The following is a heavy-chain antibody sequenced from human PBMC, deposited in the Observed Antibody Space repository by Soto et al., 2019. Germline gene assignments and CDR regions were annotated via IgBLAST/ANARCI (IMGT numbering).Heavy chain of an antibody. V-gene: IGHV3-23*01. CDR1: GFSFSTSA. J-gene: IGHJ5*01. CDR2: ISSIGVGTFYA. CDR3: AKDRGLRPDRGFGS. Sequence: EVQLLESGGGLVQPGGSLRLSCAASGFSFSTSAMNWVRQAPGKGLEWVSSISSIGVGTFYAYYSDSVKGRFTISRDNSKNTLFLQMNSLSAEDTAVYYCAKDRGLRPDRGFGSWGHGTLVTVSS. D-gene: IGHD3-10*01.